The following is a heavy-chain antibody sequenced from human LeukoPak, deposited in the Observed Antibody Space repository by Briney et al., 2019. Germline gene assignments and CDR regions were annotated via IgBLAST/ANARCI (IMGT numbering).Heavy chain of an antibody. CDR1: RFTFSNYW. CDR2: IKSDGSGK. CDR3: ARDADLGTTITGGFDI. J-gene: IGHJ3*02. V-gene: IGHV3-7*01. Sequence: PGGSLRLSCAASRFTFSNYWMSWVRQAPGKGLEWVASIKSDGSGKFYVDSVKGRFTISRDNARNSLYLQMNRLRAEGTAVYYCARDADLGTTITGGFDIWGQGTKVTVSS. D-gene: IGHD5-24*01.